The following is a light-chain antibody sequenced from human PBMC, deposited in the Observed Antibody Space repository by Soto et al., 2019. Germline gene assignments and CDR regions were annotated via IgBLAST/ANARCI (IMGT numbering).Light chain of an antibody. V-gene: IGLV1-51*01. CDR3: GTWDSSLSAYA. Sequence: QAVLTQPPSVSAAPGQRVTISCSGSSSNIGNNYVSWYQQLPGTAPKLLIYDNDKRPSGIPDRFSGSKSGTSATLGITGLQTGDEADYYCGTWDSSLSAYAFGNGTKLTVL. CDR1: SSNIGNNY. CDR2: DND. J-gene: IGLJ1*01.